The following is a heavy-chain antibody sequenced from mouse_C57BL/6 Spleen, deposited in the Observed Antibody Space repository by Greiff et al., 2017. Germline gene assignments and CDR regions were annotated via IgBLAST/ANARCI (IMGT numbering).Heavy chain of an antibody. CDR1: GYTFTSYW. J-gene: IGHJ1*03. CDR2: IYPGSGST. D-gene: IGHD1-1*01. Sequence: QVQLQQPGAELVKPGASVQMSCKASGYTFTSYWITWVKQRPGQGLEWIGDIYPGSGSTNYNEKFKSKATLTVDTSSSTAYMQLRSLTSEDSAVYYGTRYYYDSSFYFYVWGTAATVTVAT. V-gene: IGHV1-55*01. CDR3: TRYYYDSSFYFYV.